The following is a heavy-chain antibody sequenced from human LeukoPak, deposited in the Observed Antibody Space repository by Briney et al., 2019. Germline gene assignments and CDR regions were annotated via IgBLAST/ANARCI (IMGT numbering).Heavy chain of an antibody. V-gene: IGHV4-59*01. CDR1: GGSFSGYY. Sequence: SETLSLTCAVYGGSFSGYYWSWIRQPPGKGLEWIGYIHYSGSTNYNPSLKSRVTISVDTSKNQLSLKLTSMTAADTAVYYCARELGATVVNYGMDVWGQGATVTVSS. CDR3: ARELGATVVNYGMDV. D-gene: IGHD4-23*01. J-gene: IGHJ6*02. CDR2: IHYSGST.